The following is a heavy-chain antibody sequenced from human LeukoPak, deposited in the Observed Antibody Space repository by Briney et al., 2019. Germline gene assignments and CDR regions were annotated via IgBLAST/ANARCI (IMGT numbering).Heavy chain of an antibody. V-gene: IGHV1-2*02. CDR1: GYTFTGYY. J-gene: IGHJ4*02. CDR3: ATSYSSGWYYLDFDY. CDR2: INPNSGGT. Sequence: ASVKASCKASGYTFTGYYMHWVRQAPGQGLEWMGWINPNSGGTNYAQKFQGRVTMTRDTSISTAYMELSRLRSDDTAVYYCATSYSSGWYYLDFDYWGQGTLVTVSS. D-gene: IGHD6-19*01.